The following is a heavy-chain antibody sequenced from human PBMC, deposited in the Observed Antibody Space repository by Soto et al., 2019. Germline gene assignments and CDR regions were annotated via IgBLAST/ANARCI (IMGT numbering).Heavy chain of an antibody. D-gene: IGHD6-13*01. CDR2: IYYSGST. J-gene: IGHJ6*02. Sequence: SETLSLTCTVSGGSSSSYYWSWIRQPPGKGLEWIGYIYYSGSTNYNPSLKSRVTISVDTSKNQFSLKLSSVTAADTAVYYCARDIAAAGIPGKHYYYYYGMDVRGQGATVTVSS. V-gene: IGHV4-59*08. CDR1: GGSSSSYY. CDR3: ARDIAAAGIPGKHYYYYYGMDV.